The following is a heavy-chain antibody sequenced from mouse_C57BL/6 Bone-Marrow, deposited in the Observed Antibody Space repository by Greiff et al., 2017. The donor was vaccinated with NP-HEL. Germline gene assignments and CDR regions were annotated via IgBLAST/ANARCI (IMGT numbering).Heavy chain of an antibody. Sequence: VQLQQSGAELVRPGTSVKMSCKASGYTFTNYWIGWANQRPGHGLEWIGYIYPGGGYHTNNGEFKGKATLTAYKSSSTYYMQFSSLTSEDSDIYYCARWGITDHYSMDYWGQGTSVTVSS. J-gene: IGHJ4*01. D-gene: IGHD1-3*01. CDR3: ARWGITDHYSMDY. V-gene: IGHV1-63*01. CDR2: IYPGGGYH. CDR1: GYTFTNYW.